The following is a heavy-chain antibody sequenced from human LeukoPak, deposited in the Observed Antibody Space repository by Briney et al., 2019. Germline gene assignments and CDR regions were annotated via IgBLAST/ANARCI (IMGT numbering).Heavy chain of an antibody. CDR3: ARKNMVRGLMDV. V-gene: IGHV3-33*01. D-gene: IGHD3-10*01. J-gene: IGHJ6*02. CDR1: GFTFSSYG. Sequence: PGGSLRLSCGASGFTFSSYGMHWVRQAPGKGLEWVAVIWYDGSNKYYADSVKGRFTISRDNSKNTLYLQMNSLRAEDTAVYYCARKNMVRGLMDVWGQGTTVTVSS. CDR2: IWYDGSNK.